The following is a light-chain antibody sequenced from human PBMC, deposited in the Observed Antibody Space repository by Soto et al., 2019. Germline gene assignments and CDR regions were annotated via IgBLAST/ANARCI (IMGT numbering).Light chain of an antibody. CDR2: EGT. CDR3: CSYTSSNTLL. V-gene: IGLV2-14*02. Sequence: QSAPTQPASVSGSPGQSITITCTGTSSDVGSYNLVSWYQQHPGKAPKLMIYEGTKRPSGVSNRFSGSKSANAASLTISGLQAEDEAHYYCCSYTSSNTLLFGGGTKLTVL. CDR1: SSDVGSYNL. J-gene: IGLJ2*01.